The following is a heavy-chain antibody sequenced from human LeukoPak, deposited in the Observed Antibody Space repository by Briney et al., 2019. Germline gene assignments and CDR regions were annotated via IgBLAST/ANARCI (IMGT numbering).Heavy chain of an antibody. CDR2: IYTSRGT. CDR3: ARLYGNFQNYYDY. V-gene: IGHV4-4*07. CDR1: GGSMRSYY. D-gene: IGHD1-7*01. J-gene: IGHJ4*02. Sequence: PSETLSLTCTVSGGSMRSYYWSWIRQPAGKGLEWIGRIYTSRGTDYNPSLSSRAIMSVDTSKNQFSLQLTSVTAADTAVYYCARLYGNFQNYYDYWGQGTLVTVSS.